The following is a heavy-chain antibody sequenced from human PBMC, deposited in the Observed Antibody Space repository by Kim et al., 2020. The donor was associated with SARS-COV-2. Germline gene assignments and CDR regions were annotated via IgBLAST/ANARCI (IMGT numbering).Heavy chain of an antibody. D-gene: IGHD3-3*01. CDR2: IYYSGST. V-gene: IGHV4-39*01. CDR1: GGSISSSSYY. J-gene: IGHJ5*02. Sequence: SETLSLTCTVSGGSISSSSYYWGWIRQPPGKGLEWIGSIYYSGSTYYNPSLKSRVTISVDTSKNQFSLKLSSVTAADTAVYYCARLQRRRITIFGVVEKGNRFDPWGQGTLVTVSS. CDR3: ARLQRRRITIFGVVEKGNRFDP.